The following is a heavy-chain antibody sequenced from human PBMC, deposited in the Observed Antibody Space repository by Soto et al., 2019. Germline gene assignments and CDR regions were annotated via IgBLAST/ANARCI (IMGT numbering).Heavy chain of an antibody. J-gene: IGHJ3*02. D-gene: IGHD2-15*01. Sequence: GSLELPWATSGFTFRCPSMHLVRPASGKGLGGVGRIRSKANSLATAYAASVKGRFTISRDDSKNTAYLQMNSLKTEDTAVYYCTTLDIVVVVAATRAFDIWGQGTMVTVSS. CDR2: IRSKANSLAT. V-gene: IGHV3-73*01. CDR3: TTLDIVVVVAATRAFDI. CDR1: GFTFRCPS.